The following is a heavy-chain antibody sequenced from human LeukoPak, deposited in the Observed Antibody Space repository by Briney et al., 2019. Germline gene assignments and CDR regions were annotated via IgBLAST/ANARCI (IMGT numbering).Heavy chain of an antibody. V-gene: IGHV1-46*01. J-gene: IGHJ3*02. CDR1: GHTFTSYY. D-gene: IGHD3/OR15-3a*01. CDR2: INPSGGST. Sequence: ASVKVSCKASGHTFTSYYMHWVRQAPGQGLEWMGIINPSGGSTSYAQKFQGRVTMTRDMSTSTVYMELSSLRSEDTAVYYCAREGGTHAFDIWGQGTMVTVSS. CDR3: AREGGTHAFDI.